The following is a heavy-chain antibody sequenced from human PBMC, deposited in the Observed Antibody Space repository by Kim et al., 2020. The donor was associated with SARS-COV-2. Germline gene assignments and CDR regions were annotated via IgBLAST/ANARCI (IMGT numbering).Heavy chain of an antibody. CDR2: IYYSGST. D-gene: IGHD3-9*01. Sequence: SETLSLTCTVSGGSISSYYWSWIRQSPGKGLEWIGYIYYSGSTNYNPSLKSRVTISVDTSKNQFSLKLSSVTAADTAVYYCARRAGYDILTGSRFDPWGQGTLVTVSS. V-gene: IGHV4-59*08. J-gene: IGHJ5*02. CDR3: ARRAGYDILTGSRFDP. CDR1: GGSISSYY.